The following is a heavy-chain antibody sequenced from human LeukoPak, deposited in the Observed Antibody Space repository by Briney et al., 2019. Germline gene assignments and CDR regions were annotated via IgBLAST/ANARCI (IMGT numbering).Heavy chain of an antibody. V-gene: IGHV3-48*03. CDR2: ISSSGSTI. D-gene: IGHD6-19*01. CDR1: GFTFSSYE. J-gene: IGHJ5*02. Sequence: GGSLRLSCAASGFTFSSYEMNWVRQAPGKGLEWVSYISSSGSTIYYADSVKGRFTISRDNAKNSLYLQMNSLRAEDTALYYCAKGAYSGGSYNWFDPWGQGTLVTISS. CDR3: AKGAYSGGSYNWFDP.